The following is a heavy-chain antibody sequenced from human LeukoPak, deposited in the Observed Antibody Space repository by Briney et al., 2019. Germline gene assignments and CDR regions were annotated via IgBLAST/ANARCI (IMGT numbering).Heavy chain of an antibody. CDR1: GFTFSDYY. D-gene: IGHD2-2*01. V-gene: IGHV3-23*01. CDR3: AKDIVVVPAGGDYFDY. Sequence: PGGSLRLSCAASGFTFSDYYMSWVRQAPGKGLEWVSAISGSGGSTYYADSVKGRFTISRDNSKNTLYLQMNSLRAEDTAVYYCAKDIVVVPAGGDYFDYWGQGTLVTVSS. J-gene: IGHJ4*02. CDR2: ISGSGGST.